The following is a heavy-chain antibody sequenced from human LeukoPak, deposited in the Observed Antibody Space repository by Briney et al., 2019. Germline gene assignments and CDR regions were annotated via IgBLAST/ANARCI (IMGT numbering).Heavy chain of an antibody. CDR3: ARSPFHCTNGVCSNWFDP. V-gene: IGHV4-39*01. Sequence: MSSETLSLTCTVSGGSISSSSYYWGWIREPGGKGLEWIGSIYYSGRTYYNPSLKSRVTISVDTSKNHFSLKLSSVTAADTAVYYCARSPFHCTNGVCSNWFDPWGQGTLVTVSS. CDR2: IYYSGRT. J-gene: IGHJ5*02. CDR1: GGSISSSSYY. D-gene: IGHD2-8*01.